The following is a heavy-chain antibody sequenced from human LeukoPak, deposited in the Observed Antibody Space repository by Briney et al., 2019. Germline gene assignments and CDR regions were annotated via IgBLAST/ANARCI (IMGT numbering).Heavy chain of an antibody. J-gene: IGHJ4*02. CDR2: IKSKTDGGTT. CDR1: GFAFSNAW. CDR3: TTGGYGGQFDY. Sequence: GGSLRLSCAASGFAFSNAWMSWIRQAPGKGLEWVGRIKSKTDGGTTDYAAPVKGRFTISRDDSKNTLYLQMNSLKTEDTAVYYCTTGGYGGQFDYWGQGTLVTVSS. V-gene: IGHV3-15*01. D-gene: IGHD5-12*01.